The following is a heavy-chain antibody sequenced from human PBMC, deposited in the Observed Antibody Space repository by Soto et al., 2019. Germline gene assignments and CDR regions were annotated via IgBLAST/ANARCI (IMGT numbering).Heavy chain of an antibody. Sequence: PGGSLRLSCAASGFTFSSYGMHWVRQAPGKGLEWVAVISYDGSNKYYADSVKGRFTISRDNSKNTLYLQMNSLRAEDTAVYYCAKDFTVTTYYYYYGMVVWCQGTSVTVSS. D-gene: IGHD4-17*01. CDR3: AKDFTVTTYYYYYGMVV. CDR1: GFTFSSYG. J-gene: IGHJ6*02. V-gene: IGHV3-30*18. CDR2: ISYDGSNK.